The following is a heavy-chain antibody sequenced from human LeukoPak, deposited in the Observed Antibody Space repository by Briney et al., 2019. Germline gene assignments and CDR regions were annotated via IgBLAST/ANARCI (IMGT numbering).Heavy chain of an antibody. V-gene: IGHV4-39*01. J-gene: IGHJ5*02. Sequence: SETLSLTCTVSGGSISSSSYYWGWIRQPPGKGLEWIGSIYYSGSTYYNPSLKSRVTISVDTSKNQFSLKLSSVTAADTAVYYCARPRLTQSGNNWFDPWGQGTLVTVSS. CDR1: GGSISSSSYY. D-gene: IGHD3-10*01. CDR3: ARPRLTQSGNNWFDP. CDR2: IYYSGST.